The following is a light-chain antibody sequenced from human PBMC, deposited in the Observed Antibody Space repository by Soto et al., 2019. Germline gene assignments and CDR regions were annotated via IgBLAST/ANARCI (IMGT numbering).Light chain of an antibody. J-gene: IGLJ1*01. CDR3: ASWDDTLNAYV. CDR1: SSDVGGYNY. CDR2: DVS. V-gene: IGLV2-11*01. Sequence: QSALTQPRSVSGSPGQSVTISCTGTSSDVGGYNYVSWYQQHPGKAPKLMIYDVSKRPSGVPDRFSGSKSGTSASLAINGLQSEDEADYYCASWDDTLNAYVFGAGIKLTVL.